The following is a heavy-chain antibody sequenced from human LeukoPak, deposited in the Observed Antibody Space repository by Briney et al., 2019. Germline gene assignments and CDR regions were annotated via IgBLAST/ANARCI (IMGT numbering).Heavy chain of an antibody. V-gene: IGHV4-4*07. CDR1: GGSINSY. J-gene: IGHJ4*02. CDR2: IYTSGNT. Sequence: SETLSLTCTVSGGSINSYWSWMRQPAGKGLEWIGRIYTSGNTNYNPSLKSRVTVSVDTSKNQFSLKLSSVTAADTAVYYCARGPVVVTAPTHFDYWGQGTLVTVSS. CDR3: ARGPVVVTAPTHFDY. D-gene: IGHD2-21*02.